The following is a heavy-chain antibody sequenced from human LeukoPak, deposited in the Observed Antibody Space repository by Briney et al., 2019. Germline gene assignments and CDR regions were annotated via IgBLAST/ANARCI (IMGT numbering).Heavy chain of an antibody. V-gene: IGHV4-38-2*01. CDR1: GYTISSDNY. Sequence: SETLSLTCAVSGYTISSDNYWVWIRQPPGQGLDGTGGIYHSGITYYNPSLPSRVTISVDTSKNQFSLKLSYVTAADTAVYYCARAPRDSSSSNYMRRFDYWGEGTLVTVSS. CDR3: ARAPRDSSSSNYMRRFDY. D-gene: IGHD3-22*01. J-gene: IGHJ4*02. CDR2: IYHSGIT.